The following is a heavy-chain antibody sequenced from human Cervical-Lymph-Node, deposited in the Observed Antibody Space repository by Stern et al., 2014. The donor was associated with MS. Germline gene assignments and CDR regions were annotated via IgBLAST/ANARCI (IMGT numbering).Heavy chain of an antibody. D-gene: IGHD3-3*01. Sequence: EVQLVESGGGLVQPGRSLRLSCAASGFTFDDHAMHWVRQAPGKGLEWVSGLSWNSGSIDYADSVKGRFTISRDNAKNALYLQMNSLRAEDTAVYYCARDRGGFLLTISGPPINGDAFDIWGQGTMVTVSS. CDR3: ARDRGGFLLTISGPPINGDAFDI. V-gene: IGHV3-9*01. J-gene: IGHJ3*02. CDR2: LSWNSGSI. CDR1: GFTFDDHA.